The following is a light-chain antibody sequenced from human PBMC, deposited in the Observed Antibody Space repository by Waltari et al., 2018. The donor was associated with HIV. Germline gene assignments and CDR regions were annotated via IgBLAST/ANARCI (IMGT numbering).Light chain of an antibody. Sequence: QSVLTQPPSVSGTPGQNVTISCSGSSSNLGSNIVNWYQQLPGAAPKLLIYTNDQRPSGVPDRFSGSKSGTSASLAISGLQSADEADYYCAAWDDSLNGMFGGGTKLTVL. J-gene: IGLJ3*02. CDR1: SSNLGSNI. CDR2: TND. CDR3: AAWDDSLNGM. V-gene: IGLV1-44*01.